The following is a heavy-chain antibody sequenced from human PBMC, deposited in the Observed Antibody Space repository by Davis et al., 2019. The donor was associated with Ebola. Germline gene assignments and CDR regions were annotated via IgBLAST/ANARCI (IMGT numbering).Heavy chain of an antibody. CDR3: ARHQLGYDYSNYYYYYGMDV. J-gene: IGHJ6*02. D-gene: IGHD4-11*01. CDR2: IYPGDSDT. Sequence: GESLKISCKGSGYSFTSYWIGWVRQMPGKGLEWMGIIYPGDSDTRYSPSFQGQVTISADKSISTAYLQWSSLKASDTVMYYCARHQLGYDYSNYYYYYGMDVWGQGTTVTVSS. V-gene: IGHV5-51*01. CDR1: GYSFTSYW.